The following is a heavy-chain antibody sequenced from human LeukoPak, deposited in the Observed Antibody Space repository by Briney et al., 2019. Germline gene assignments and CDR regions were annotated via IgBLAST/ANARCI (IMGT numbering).Heavy chain of an antibody. CDR2: INHSGST. Sequence: SETLSLTCAVYGGSFSGYYWSWIRQPPGKGLEWIGEINHSGSTNYNPSLKSRVTISVDTSKNQFSLKLSSVTAADTAVYYCARRDDYVWGSYRRTSPLDYWGRGTLVTVSS. CDR1: GGSFSGYY. CDR3: ARRDDYVWGSYRRTSPLDY. D-gene: IGHD3-16*02. V-gene: IGHV4-34*01. J-gene: IGHJ4*02.